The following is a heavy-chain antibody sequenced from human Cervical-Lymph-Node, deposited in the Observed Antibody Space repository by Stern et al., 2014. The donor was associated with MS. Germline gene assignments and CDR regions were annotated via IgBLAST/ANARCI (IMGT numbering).Heavy chain of an antibody. V-gene: IGHV1-46*01. J-gene: IGHJ2*01. CDR2: INPSGGST. D-gene: IGHD3-16*01. CDR3: ASFGARGYWYFDL. Sequence: QMQLVQSGAEVKKPGASVKVSCKASGYTFTSYYMHWVRQAPGQGLEWMGIINPSGGSTSYAQKFQGRVTMTRDTSTSTVYMELSSLRSEDTAVYYCASFGARGYWYFDLWGRGTLVTVSS. CDR1: GYTFTSYY.